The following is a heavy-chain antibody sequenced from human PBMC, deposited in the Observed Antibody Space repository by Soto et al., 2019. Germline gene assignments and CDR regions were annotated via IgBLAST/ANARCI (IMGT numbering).Heavy chain of an antibody. J-gene: IGHJ4*02. CDR1: GYTFTSYA. V-gene: IGHV1-3*04. CDR3: ARVYCSGGSCYGIDY. Sequence: ASVKVSCKTSGYTFTSYAMHWVRQAPGQRLEWMGWINTGNGNTKYSQKLQGRVTMTRDTSTSTVYMELSSLRSEDTAVYYCARVYCSGGSCYGIDYWGQGTLVTVSS. CDR2: INTGNGNT. D-gene: IGHD2-15*01.